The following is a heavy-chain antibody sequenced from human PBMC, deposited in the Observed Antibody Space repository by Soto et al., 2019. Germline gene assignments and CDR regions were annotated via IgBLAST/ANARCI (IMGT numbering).Heavy chain of an antibody. J-gene: IGHJ4*02. CDR1: GFTFSSYG. V-gene: IGHV3-33*01. Sequence: QVQLVESGGGVVQPGRSLRLSCAASGFTFSSYGMHWVRQAPGKGLEWVAVIWYDGSNKYYADSVKGRFTISRDNSKNTLYLQMNSLRAEDTAVYYCARDRGLIVATIGAGPDFDYWGQGTLVTVSS. CDR3: ARDRGLIVATIGAGPDFDY. CDR2: IWYDGSNK. D-gene: IGHD5-12*01.